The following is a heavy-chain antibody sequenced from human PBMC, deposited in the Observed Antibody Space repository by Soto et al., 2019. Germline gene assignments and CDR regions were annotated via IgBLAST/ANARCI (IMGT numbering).Heavy chain of an antibody. CDR3: ARARGYSGYDRSYYFDY. D-gene: IGHD5-12*01. CDR2: ISSSSSYI. V-gene: IGHV3-21*01. CDR1: GFTFSSYS. J-gene: IGHJ4*02. Sequence: GGSLRLSCAASGFTFSSYSMNWVSQAPGKGLEWVSSISSSSSYIYYADSVKGRFTISRDNAKNSLYLQMNSLRAEDTAVYYCARARGYSGYDRSYYFDYWGQGTLVTVSS.